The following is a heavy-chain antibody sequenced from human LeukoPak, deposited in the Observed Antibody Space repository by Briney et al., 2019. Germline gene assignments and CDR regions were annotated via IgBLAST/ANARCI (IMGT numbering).Heavy chain of an antibody. CDR2: ISYDGSNK. V-gene: IGHV3-30*18. D-gene: IGHD3-9*01. CDR3: AKDPRDVLRYFDWLSGGAH. Sequence: GGSLRLSCAASGFTFSSYGMHWVRQAPGKGLEWVAVISYDGSNKYYADSVKGRFTISRDNSKNTLYLQMNSLRAEDTAVYYCAKDPRDVLRYFDWLSGGAHWGQGTLVTVSS. CDR1: GFTFSSYG. J-gene: IGHJ4*02.